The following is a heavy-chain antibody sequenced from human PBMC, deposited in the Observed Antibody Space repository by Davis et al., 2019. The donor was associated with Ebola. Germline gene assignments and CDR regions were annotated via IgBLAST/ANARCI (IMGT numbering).Heavy chain of an antibody. CDR1: GFTFSSYW. V-gene: IGHV3-7*01. CDR2: IKQDGSEK. J-gene: IGHJ4*02. CDR3: ARGGWYTYY. D-gene: IGHD6-19*01. Sequence: GESLKISCAASGFTFSSYWMSWVRQAPGKGLEWVANIKQDGSEKYYVDSVKGRFTISRDNAKNSLYPQMNSLRAEDTAVYYCARGGWYTYYWGQGTLVTVSS.